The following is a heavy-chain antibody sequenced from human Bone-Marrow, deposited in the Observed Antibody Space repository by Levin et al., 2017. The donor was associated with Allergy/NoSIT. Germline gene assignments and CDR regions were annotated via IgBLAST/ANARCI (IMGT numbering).Heavy chain of an antibody. D-gene: IGHD6-19*01. V-gene: IGHV3-53*01. CDR3: ARGGSGWYVDY. CDR2: IYSGGST. Sequence: GESLKISCAASGFTVSSNYMSWVRQAPGKGLEWVSVIYSGGSTYYADSVKGRFTISRDNSKNTLYLQINSLRAEDTAVYYCARGGSGWYVDYWGQGTLVTVSS. J-gene: IGHJ4*02. CDR1: GFTVSSNY.